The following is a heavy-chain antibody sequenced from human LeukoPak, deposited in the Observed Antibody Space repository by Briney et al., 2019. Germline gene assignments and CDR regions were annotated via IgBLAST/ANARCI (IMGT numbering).Heavy chain of an antibody. CDR1: GFTFSSYA. D-gene: IGHD6-6*01. J-gene: IGHJ6*02. CDR2: ISGSGGST. Sequence: GGSLRLSCAASGFTFSSYAMSWVRQAPGKGLEWVSAISGSGGSTYYADSVKGRFTISRDNSKNTLYLQMNSLRAEDTAVYYCAKSKDSSYYYYYGMDVWGQGTTVTVSS. CDR3: AKSKDSSYYYYYGMDV. V-gene: IGHV3-23*01.